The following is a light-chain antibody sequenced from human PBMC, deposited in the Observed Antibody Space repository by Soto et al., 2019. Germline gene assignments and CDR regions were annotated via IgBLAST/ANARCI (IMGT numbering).Light chain of an antibody. CDR2: EVN. Sequence: QSVRTQPASLSGSPGQSITISCTGTSGDVGKYDVVSWYQHNPGKAPKLLIHEVNKRPSGVSARFSGSKSGNTASLTISGLQDEDEAAYYCCAYANSITFVLFGGGTKITVL. CDR1: SGDVGKYDV. J-gene: IGLJ2*01. V-gene: IGLV2-23*02. CDR3: CAYANSITFVL.